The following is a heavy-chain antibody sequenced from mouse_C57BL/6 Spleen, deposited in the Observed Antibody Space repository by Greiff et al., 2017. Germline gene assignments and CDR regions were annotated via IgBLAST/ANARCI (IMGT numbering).Heavy chain of an antibody. Sequence: VQLQQPGAELVKPGASVKMSCKASGYTFTSYWITWVKQRPGQGLEWIGDIYPGSGSTNYNEKFKGKATMTVDTSSSTAYMQLSSLTSEDSAVYYCARGVTTVGAEYWGQGTTRTVSS. CDR3: ARGVTTVGAEY. CDR1: GYTFTSYW. CDR2: IYPGSGST. J-gene: IGHJ2*01. D-gene: IGHD1-1*01. V-gene: IGHV1-55*01.